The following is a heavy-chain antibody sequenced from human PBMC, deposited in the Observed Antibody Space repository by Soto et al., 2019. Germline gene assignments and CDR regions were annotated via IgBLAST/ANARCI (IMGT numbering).Heavy chain of an antibody. CDR3: ARHGDHDYNSGSYYE. V-gene: IGHV5-51*01. D-gene: IGHD3-10*01. J-gene: IGHJ4*02. Sequence: PRESLKISCKASGHSCMSYWIAWVRQMPGKGLEWMGFIYPGDSDTRYSPSFQGQVTISADKSVNTAYLQWSDLKASDTAMYYCARHGDHDYNSGSYYEWGPGTLVTVSS. CDR2: IYPGDSDT. CDR1: GHSCMSYW.